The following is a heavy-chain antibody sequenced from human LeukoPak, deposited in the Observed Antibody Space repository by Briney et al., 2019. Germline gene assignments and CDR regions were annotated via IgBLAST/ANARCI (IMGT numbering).Heavy chain of an antibody. V-gene: IGHV3-48*01. CDR3: ARERSSSRKTYDAFDI. CDR1: GFTFSSYS. J-gene: IGHJ3*02. Sequence: GGSLRLSCAASGFTFSSYSMNWVRQAPGKGLEWVSYISSSSSTIYYADSVKGRFTISRDNAKNSLYLQMNSLRAEDTAVYYCARERSSSRKTYDAFDIWGQGTMVTVSS. CDR2: ISSSSSTI. D-gene: IGHD6-13*01.